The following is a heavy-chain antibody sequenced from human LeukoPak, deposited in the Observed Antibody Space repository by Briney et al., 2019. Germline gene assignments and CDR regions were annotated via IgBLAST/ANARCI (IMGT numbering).Heavy chain of an antibody. CDR3: AKDLSVYYYDSSGYFDY. J-gene: IGHJ4*02. Sequence: GGSLRLSCAASGFTFSSYGMHGVRQTPGKGLEWVAVISYDGSNKYYADSVKGRFTISRDNSKNTLYLQMNSLRAEDTAVYYCAKDLSVYYYDSSGYFDYWGQGTLVTVSS. V-gene: IGHV3-30*18. D-gene: IGHD3-22*01. CDR2: ISYDGSNK. CDR1: GFTFSSYG.